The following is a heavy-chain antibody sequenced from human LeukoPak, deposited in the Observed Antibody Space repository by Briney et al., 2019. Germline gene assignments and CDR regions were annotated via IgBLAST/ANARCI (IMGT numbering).Heavy chain of an antibody. CDR3: ATYKDIRRQNWFDP. CDR1: GFTFSTFA. V-gene: IGHV3-7*01. D-gene: IGHD1-14*01. CDR2: IKQDGSEK. Sequence: GGSLRLSCAASGFTFSTFAMIWVRQPPGKGLEWVANIKQDGSEKYYVDSVKGRFTISRDNAKNSLYLQMNSLRAEDTAVYYCATYKDIRRQNWFDPWGQGTLVTVSS. J-gene: IGHJ5*02.